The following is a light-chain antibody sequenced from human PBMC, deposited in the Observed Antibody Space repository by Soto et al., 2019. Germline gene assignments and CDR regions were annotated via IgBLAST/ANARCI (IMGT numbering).Light chain of an antibody. J-gene: IGKJ1*01. V-gene: IGKV1-5*03. Sequence: DIQMTQSPSTLSGSVGDRVTITCRASQTISSWLAWYQQKPGKAPKLLIYKASNLKSGVPSRFSGSGSGTEFTLTISSLQPDDFATYYCQHYNSYSDAFGQGTKVNIK. CDR3: QHYNSYSDA. CDR2: KAS. CDR1: QTISSW.